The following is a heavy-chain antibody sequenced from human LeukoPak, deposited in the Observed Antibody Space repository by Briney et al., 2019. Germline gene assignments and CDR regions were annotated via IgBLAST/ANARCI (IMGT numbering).Heavy chain of an antibody. D-gene: IGHD3-10*01. CDR3: ARGTLYYYGSGSYQSANYFDY. Sequence: PSETLSLTCAVYGGSFSGYYWSWIRQPPGKGLEWIGEINHSGSTNYNPSLKSRVTISVDTSKNQFSLKLSSVTAADTAVYYCARGTLYYYGSGSYQSANYFDYWGQGTLVTVSS. CDR1: GGSFSGYY. CDR2: INHSGST. J-gene: IGHJ4*02. V-gene: IGHV4-34*01.